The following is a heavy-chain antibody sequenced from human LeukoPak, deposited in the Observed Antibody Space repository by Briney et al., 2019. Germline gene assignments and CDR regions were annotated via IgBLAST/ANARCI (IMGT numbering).Heavy chain of an antibody. V-gene: IGHV1-18*01. CDR1: GYTFTSYG. D-gene: IGHD4-17*01. CDR2: ISAYNGNT. J-gene: IGHJ5*02. Sequence: ASVKVSCKASGYTFTSYGISWVRRAPGQGLEWMGWISAYNGNTNYAQKLQGRVTMTTDTSTSTAYMELRSLRSDDTAVYYCARSSRWTTVTTRWFDPWGQGTLVTVSS. CDR3: ARSSRWTTVTTRWFDP.